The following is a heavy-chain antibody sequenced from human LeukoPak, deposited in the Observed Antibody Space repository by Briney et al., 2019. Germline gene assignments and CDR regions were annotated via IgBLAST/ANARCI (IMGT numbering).Heavy chain of an antibody. D-gene: IGHD3-9*01. J-gene: IGHJ4*02. CDR1: GFSLSRSRMC. CDR3: ARTNYLLRYFDY. CDR2: IDWDGDK. V-gene: IGHV2-70*17. Sequence: SGPALVKPTQTLTLTCTFSGFSLSRSRMCVSWLRQPPGKALEWLARIDWDGDKFYSTALKSRLIISKDTSRNQVTLIMTNMDPVDTATYYCARTNYLLRYFDYWGQGALVTVSS.